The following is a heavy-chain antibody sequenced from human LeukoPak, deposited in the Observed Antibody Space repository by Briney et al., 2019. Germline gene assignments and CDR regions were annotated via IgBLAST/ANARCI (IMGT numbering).Heavy chain of an antibody. CDR2: IIPIFGTA. J-gene: IGHJ3*02. V-gene: IGHV1-69*05. D-gene: IGHD1-26*01. CDR1: GGTFSSYA. Sequence: SVKVSCKASGGTFSSYAISWVRQAPGQGLEWMGGIIPIFGTANYAQKFQGGVTITTDESTSTAYMELSSLRSEDTAVYYCARDGGAHAFDIWGQGTMVIVSS. CDR3: ARDGGAHAFDI.